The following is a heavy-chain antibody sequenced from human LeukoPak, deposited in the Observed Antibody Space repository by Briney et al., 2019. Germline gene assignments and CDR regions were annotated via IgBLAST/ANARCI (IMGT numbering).Heavy chain of an antibody. CDR1: GFSFSKYS. CDR3: AKDRPCTTCSPSDY. J-gene: IGHJ4*02. CDR2: ISSSGGPT. V-gene: IGHV3-23*01. D-gene: IGHD2-2*01. Sequence: PGGSLRLSCAGSGFSFSKYSMSWVRQAPGKGLEWVSSISSSGGPTYYADSVKARFTISRDNSKNTLSLQMNSLRADDTAVYYCAKDRPCTTCSPSDYWGQGTLVTVS.